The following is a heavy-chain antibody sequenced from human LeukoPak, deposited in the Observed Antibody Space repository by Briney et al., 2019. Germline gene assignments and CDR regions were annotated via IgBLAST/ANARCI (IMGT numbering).Heavy chain of an antibody. J-gene: IGHJ3*02. V-gene: IGHV4-59*01. Sequence: SETLSLTCTVSGGSISSYYWSWIRQPPGKGLEWIGYIYYSGSTNYNPSLKSRVTISVDTSKNQFSLKLSSVTAADTAVYYCARALRGPGYYDAFDIWGQGTMVTVSS. CDR1: GGSISSYY. D-gene: IGHD3-22*01. CDR3: ARALRGPGYYDAFDI. CDR2: IYYSGST.